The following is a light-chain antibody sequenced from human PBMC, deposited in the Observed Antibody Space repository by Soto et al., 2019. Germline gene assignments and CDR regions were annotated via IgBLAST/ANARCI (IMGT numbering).Light chain of an antibody. CDR3: QQLNSYPPT. CDR1: QGISSY. V-gene: IGKV1-9*01. J-gene: IGKJ1*01. Sequence: IQLPQSPSSLSASVGDRVTITCRASQGISSYLAWYQQKPVKAPKLLIYAASTLQSGDPSRCSGSGSGTDSTLTISSLQPEDFATYYCQQLNSYPPTFGQGTKVEIK. CDR2: AAS.